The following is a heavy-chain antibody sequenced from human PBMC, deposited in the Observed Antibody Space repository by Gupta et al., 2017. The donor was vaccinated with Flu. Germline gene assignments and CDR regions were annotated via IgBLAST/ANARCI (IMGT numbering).Heavy chain of an antibody. CDR3: ARTSYEYGWGSFRPLFDS. V-gene: IGHV4-31*02. Sequence: PARGLEWLGYIYDSGSAHYNPSLKSRLTISIDESANQFNLQLISVTAAETGVYYCARTSYEYGWGSFRPLFDSWGQGTMVTVSS. J-gene: IGHJ4*02. CDR2: IYDSGSA. D-gene: IGHD3-16*01.